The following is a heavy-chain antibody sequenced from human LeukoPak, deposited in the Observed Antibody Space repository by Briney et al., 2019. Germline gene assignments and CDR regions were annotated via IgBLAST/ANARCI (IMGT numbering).Heavy chain of an antibody. CDR1: GGAISSYY. V-gene: IGHV4-59*08. Sequence: SETLSLTCTVSGGAISSYYWSWIRQPPGKGPDWIGYIYYSGSTNYNPSLKSRLTISVDTSKNQSSLKMSCVTAGHTGVYYCARLRITMVRGASPVGYYYGTDVWGQGTTVTVSS. D-gene: IGHD3-10*01. CDR3: ARLRITMVRGASPVGYYYGTDV. J-gene: IGHJ6*02. CDR2: IYYSGST.